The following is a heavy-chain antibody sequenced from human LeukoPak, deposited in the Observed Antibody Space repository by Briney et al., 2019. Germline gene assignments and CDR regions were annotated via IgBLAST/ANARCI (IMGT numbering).Heavy chain of an antibody. D-gene: IGHD4-17*01. Sequence: PGGSLSLSAAASGFTCNNYAMIWVRPAPGQGLEWVSTISGGGETKSYADQAKGRFTISRDNSQNTLDLQMNSLRAADTAVYYCARDYADYVGYFFFDYWGQGTLVTVSS. J-gene: IGHJ4*02. CDR1: GFTCNNYA. CDR2: ISGGGETK. V-gene: IGHV3-23*01. CDR3: ARDYADYVGYFFFDY.